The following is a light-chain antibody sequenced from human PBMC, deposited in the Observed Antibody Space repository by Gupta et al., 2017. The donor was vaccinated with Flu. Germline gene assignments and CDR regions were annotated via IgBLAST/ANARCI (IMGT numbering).Light chain of an antibody. CDR3: QVWDINTGV. CDR1: KLGDKF. V-gene: IGLV3-1*01. CDR2: QDT. Sequence: TCSGDKLGDKFACWYQQKPGQSPVLVIYQDTKRPSGIPERFSGSNSGDTATLTIGGTQAVDEADYYCQVWDINTGVFGGGTKVTVL. J-gene: IGLJ2*01.